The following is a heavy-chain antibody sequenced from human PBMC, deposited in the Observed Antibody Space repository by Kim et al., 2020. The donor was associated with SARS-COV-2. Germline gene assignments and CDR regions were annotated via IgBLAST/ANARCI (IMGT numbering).Heavy chain of an antibody. Sequence: ASVKVSCKASGYTFTSYYMHWVRQAPGQGLEWMGIINPSGGSTSYAQKFQGRVTMTRDTSTSTVYMELSSLRSEDTAVYYCARDPVDRYDSSGYFDYWGQGTLVTVSS. D-gene: IGHD3-22*01. V-gene: IGHV1-46*01. J-gene: IGHJ4*02. CDR3: ARDPVDRYDSSGYFDY. CDR2: INPSGGST. CDR1: GYTFTSYY.